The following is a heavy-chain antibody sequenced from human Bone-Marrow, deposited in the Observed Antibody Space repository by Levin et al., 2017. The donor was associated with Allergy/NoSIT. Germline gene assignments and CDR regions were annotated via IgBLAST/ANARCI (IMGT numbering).Heavy chain of an antibody. J-gene: IGHJ3*02. D-gene: IGHD3-22*01. CDR2: MNPNSGNT. V-gene: IGHV1-8*01. CDR1: GYTFTSYD. Sequence: ASVKVSCKASGYTFTSYDINWVRQATGQGLEWMGWMNPNSGNTGYAQKFQGRVTMTRNTSISTAYMELSSLRSEDTAVYYCARGRYYYDSSGYYTAFDIWGQGTMVTVSS. CDR3: ARGRYYYDSSGYYTAFDI.